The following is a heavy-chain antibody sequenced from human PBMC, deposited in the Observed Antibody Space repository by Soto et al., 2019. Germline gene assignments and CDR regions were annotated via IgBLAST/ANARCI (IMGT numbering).Heavy chain of an antibody. CDR1: GFTFSSYG. D-gene: IGHD5-18*01. J-gene: IGHJ6*02. V-gene: IGHV3-33*01. Sequence: GGSLRLSCAASGFTFSSYGMHWVRQAPGKGLEWVAVIWYDGSNKYYADSVKGRFTISRDNSKNTLYLQMNSLRAEDTAVYYCARVSGYSTYGMDVWGQGTTVTVSS. CDR3: ARVSGYSTYGMDV. CDR2: IWYDGSNK.